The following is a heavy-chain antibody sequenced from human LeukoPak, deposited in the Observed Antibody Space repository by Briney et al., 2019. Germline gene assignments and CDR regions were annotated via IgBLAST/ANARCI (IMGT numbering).Heavy chain of an antibody. CDR3: TKALDF. V-gene: IGHV3-7*01. CDR2: INQDGSET. J-gene: IGHJ4*02. CDR1: GFTFSGSW. Sequence: GESLKISCAASGFTFSGSWMDWVRQAPGKGLEWVANINQDGSETYYVDSAKGRFTISRDNAKSSLYLQMDSLRVEDTAMYYCTKALDFWGQGTLVTVSS.